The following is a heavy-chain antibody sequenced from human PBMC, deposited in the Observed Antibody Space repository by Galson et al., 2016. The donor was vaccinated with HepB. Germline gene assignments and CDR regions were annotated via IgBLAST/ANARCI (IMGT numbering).Heavy chain of an antibody. CDR1: GFTFSTQS. Sequence: SLRLSCAATGFTFSTQSMNWVRQAPGKGLEWVSSITSSGRDISYADSVEGRFTISRDNSENSLYLQMNSLRVEDTAGYYCARGVGGYGRRHWLDPWGQGTLVTVSS. CDR2: ITSSGRDI. CDR3: ARGVGGYGRRHWLDP. J-gene: IGHJ5*02. D-gene: IGHD3-10*01. V-gene: IGHV3-21*01.